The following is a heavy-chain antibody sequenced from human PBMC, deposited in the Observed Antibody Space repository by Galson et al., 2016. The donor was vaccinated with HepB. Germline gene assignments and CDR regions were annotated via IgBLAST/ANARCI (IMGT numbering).Heavy chain of an antibody. D-gene: IGHD6-19*01. J-gene: IGHJ3*02. Sequence: SVKVSCKASSYTFTNYGISWVRQAPGQGLEWMGWISTYNDKTNYAQNLKGRLTMTTDASTSTAYMELRSLRSDDTAVYYCARGSVAADYDAFDIWGQGTMVTVSS. V-gene: IGHV1-18*04. CDR2: ISTYNDKT. CDR1: SYTFTNYG. CDR3: ARGSVAADYDAFDI.